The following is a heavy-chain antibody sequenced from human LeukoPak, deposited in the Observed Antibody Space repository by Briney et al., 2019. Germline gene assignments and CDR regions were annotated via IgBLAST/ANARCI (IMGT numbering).Heavy chain of an antibody. J-gene: IGHJ4*02. V-gene: IGHV4-38-2*02. Sequence: PSETLSLTCTVSGYSINSGYYWGWIRQPPGKGLEWIGSIYHSGSTYYNPSLKSRVTISVDTSKNQFSLKLSSVTAADTAVYYCARDRFPGTYDYWGQGTLVTVSS. CDR1: GYSINSGYY. CDR2: IYHSGST. CDR3: ARDRFPGTYDY. D-gene: IGHD2-21*01.